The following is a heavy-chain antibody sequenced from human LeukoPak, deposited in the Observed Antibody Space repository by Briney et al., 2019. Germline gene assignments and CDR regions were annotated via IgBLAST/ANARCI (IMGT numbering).Heavy chain of an antibody. CDR2: IYSGGST. V-gene: IGHV3-66*01. D-gene: IGHD4-17*01. J-gene: IGHJ1*01. CDR3: ARDYGDSEYFQQ. Sequence: GGSLRLSCAASGFTVSSNYMSWVRQAPGKGLEWVSVIYSGGSTYYADSVKGRFTISRDNSKNTLYLQMNSLRAEDTAVYYCARDYGDSEYFQQWGQGTLVTVSS. CDR1: GFTVSSNY.